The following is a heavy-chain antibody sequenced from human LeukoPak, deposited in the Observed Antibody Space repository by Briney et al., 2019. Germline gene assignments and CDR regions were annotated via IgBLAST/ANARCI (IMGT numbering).Heavy chain of an antibody. J-gene: IGHJ4*02. CDR1: GGTFSSYA. CDR3: AMYGSGSTYFDY. V-gene: IGHV1-69*05. Sequence: SVKVSCKASGGTFSSYAISWVRQAPGQGLEWMGGIIPIFGIANYAQKFQGRVTITTDESTSTAYMELSSLRSEDTAVYYCAMYGSGSTYFDYWGQGTLVTVSS. D-gene: IGHD3-10*01. CDR2: IIPIFGIA.